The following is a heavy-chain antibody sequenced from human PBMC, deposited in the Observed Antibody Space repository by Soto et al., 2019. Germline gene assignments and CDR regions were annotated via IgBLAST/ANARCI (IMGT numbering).Heavy chain of an antibody. CDR2: ISYDGSNK. CDR3: ARDRASKYTAMVTFVYYGMDV. D-gene: IGHD5-18*01. Sequence: QVQLVESGGGVVQPGRSLRLSCAASGFTFSSYAMHWVRQAPGKGLEWVAVISYDGSNKYYADSVKGRFTISRDNSKNTLYLQMNSLRAEDTAVYYCARDRASKYTAMVTFVYYGMDVWGQGTTVTVSS. V-gene: IGHV3-30-3*01. CDR1: GFTFSSYA. J-gene: IGHJ6*02.